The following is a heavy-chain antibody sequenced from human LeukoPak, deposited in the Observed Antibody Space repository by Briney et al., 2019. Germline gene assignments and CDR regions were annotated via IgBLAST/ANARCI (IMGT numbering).Heavy chain of an antibody. CDR3: ASDSPYYGMDV. V-gene: IGHV3-74*01. Sequence: GGSLRLSCAASGFPFSSYWMHWVRQVPGKGLLWVSRINSDGSAAIYADSVRGRFTISRDNAKNTLYLQMSGLRVEDTAVYHCASDSPYYGMDVWGQGTTVTVSS. CDR2: INSDGSAA. CDR1: GFPFSSYW. J-gene: IGHJ6*02.